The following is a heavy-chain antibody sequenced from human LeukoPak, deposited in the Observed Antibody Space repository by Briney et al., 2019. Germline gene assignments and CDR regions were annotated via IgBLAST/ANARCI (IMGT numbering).Heavy chain of an antibody. CDR1: GFTFSSYA. J-gene: IGHJ4*02. D-gene: IGHD4-11*01. Sequence: PGRSLRLSCAASGFTFSSYAMHWVRQAPGKGLEWVAVISYDGSNKYYADSVKGRFTISRDNSKNTLYLQMNSLRAEDTAVYYCARGALTTENYFDYWGQGTLVTVSP. CDR3: ARGALTTENYFDY. CDR2: ISYDGSNK. V-gene: IGHV3-30*04.